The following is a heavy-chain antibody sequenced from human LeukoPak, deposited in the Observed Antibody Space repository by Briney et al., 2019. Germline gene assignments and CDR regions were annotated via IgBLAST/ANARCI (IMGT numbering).Heavy chain of an antibody. Sequence: GGSLRLSCAASGFTSSSYSMNWVRQAPGKGLEWVSSISSSSSYIYYADSVKGRFTISRDNAKNSLYLQMNSLRAEDTAVYYCARDPKTPATASDYWGQGTLVTVSS. CDR1: GFTSSSYS. V-gene: IGHV3-21*01. CDR2: ISSSSSYI. D-gene: IGHD1-26*01. CDR3: ARDPKTPATASDY. J-gene: IGHJ4*02.